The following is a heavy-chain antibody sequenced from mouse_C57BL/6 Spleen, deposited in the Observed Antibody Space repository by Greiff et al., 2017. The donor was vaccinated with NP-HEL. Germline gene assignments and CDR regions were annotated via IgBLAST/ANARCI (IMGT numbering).Heavy chain of an antibody. J-gene: IGHJ3*01. CDR2: IDPSDSET. D-gene: IGHD3-2*02. Sequence: QVQLQQPGAELVRPGSSVKLSCKASGYTFTSYWMHWVKQRPIQGLEWIGNIDPSDSETHYNQKFKDKATLTVDKSSSTAYMQLSSLTSEDSAVYYCARWSAQAQFAYWGQGTLVTVSA. CDR1: GYTFTSYW. V-gene: IGHV1-52*01. CDR3: ARWSAQAQFAY.